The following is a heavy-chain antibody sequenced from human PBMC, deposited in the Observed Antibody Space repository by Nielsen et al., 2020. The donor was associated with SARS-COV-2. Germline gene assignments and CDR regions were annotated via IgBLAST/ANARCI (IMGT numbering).Heavy chain of an antibody. Sequence: SGPTLVKPTQTLTLTCTFSGFSLSTSRMCVSWIRQPPGKALEWLARINWDDDKYYSTYLKTRLTISKDTSKNQVVLTLTNMGPVDAATYYCARTQREDYSYYMDVWGKGTTVTVSS. CDR1: GFSLSTSRMC. CDR2: INWDDDK. V-gene: IGHV2-70*11. J-gene: IGHJ6*03. CDR3: ARTQREDYSYYMDV.